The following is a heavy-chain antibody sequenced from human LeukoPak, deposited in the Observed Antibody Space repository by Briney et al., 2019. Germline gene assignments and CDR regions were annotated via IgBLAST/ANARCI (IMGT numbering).Heavy chain of an antibody. Sequence: GGSLRLSCAASGFTFSSYSMHWVRQAPGKGLVWVSRIFVDGSSTSYADSVRGRFTISRDNTKNTLYLQMSSLRDDDTAVYYCARAGASYAMDVWGQGTTVTVS. CDR1: GFTFSSYS. D-gene: IGHD1-14*01. V-gene: IGHV3-74*01. J-gene: IGHJ6*02. CDR3: ARAGASYAMDV. CDR2: IFVDGSST.